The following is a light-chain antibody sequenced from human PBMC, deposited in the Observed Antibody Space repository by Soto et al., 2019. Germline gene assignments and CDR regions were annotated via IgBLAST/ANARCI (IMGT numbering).Light chain of an antibody. J-gene: IGKJ1*01. CDR3: QQYGSSPRT. Sequence: EIVLTQSPVTLSLSPGERATLSCRASQSVSSSSLAWYQQEPGQAPRLLMFGASSRATGIPDRFSGSGSGTDFTLTISRLEPEDFAVYYCQQYGSSPRTFGQGTKVDIK. CDR2: GAS. CDR1: QSVSSSS. V-gene: IGKV3-20*01.